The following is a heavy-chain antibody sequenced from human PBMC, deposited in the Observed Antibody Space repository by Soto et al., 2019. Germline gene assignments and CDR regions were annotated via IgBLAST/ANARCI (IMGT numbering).Heavy chain of an antibody. D-gene: IGHD6-25*01. J-gene: IGHJ4*02. Sequence: EVQLVESGGGLVQPGRSLRLSCAASGFTFDDNAMHWVRQSPGKGLEWVSGISWNSGTIAYADSVKGRFTISRDNAKNALYQQMNSLGAEDTALYYCASDMYFITAAGGGIDDWGQGTLVTVSS. V-gene: IGHV3-9*01. CDR3: ASDMYFITAAGGGIDD. CDR2: ISWNSGTI. CDR1: GFTFDDNA.